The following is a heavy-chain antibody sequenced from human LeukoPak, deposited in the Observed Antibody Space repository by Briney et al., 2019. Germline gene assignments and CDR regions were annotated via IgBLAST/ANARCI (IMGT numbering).Heavy chain of an antibody. CDR3: AKDLSIHYDSRGFDP. Sequence: GGSLRLSCSASGFTFSSYAMHWVRQAPGKGLEYVSVISSSGDSTYYTDSVKGRFTISRDNSKNTQYLQMNSLRAEDTAVYYCAKDLSIHYDSRGFDPWGQGTLVTVSS. J-gene: IGHJ5*02. CDR1: GFTFSSYA. CDR2: ISSSGDST. V-gene: IGHV3-64*04. D-gene: IGHD3-22*01.